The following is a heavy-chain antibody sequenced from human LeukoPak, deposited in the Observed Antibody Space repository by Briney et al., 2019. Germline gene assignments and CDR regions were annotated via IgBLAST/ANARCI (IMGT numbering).Heavy chain of an antibody. CDR1: GGSSSSYY. D-gene: IGHD6-13*01. CDR3: ARARLAAAGHDY. J-gene: IGHJ4*02. Sequence: TSETLSLTCTVSGGSSSSYYWSWIRQPPGKELEWIGYIYYSGSTNYNPSLKSRVTISVETSTNQFSLKLSSVTAADTAVYYCARARLAAAGHDYWGQGTLVTVSS. V-gene: IGHV4-59*01. CDR2: IYYSGST.